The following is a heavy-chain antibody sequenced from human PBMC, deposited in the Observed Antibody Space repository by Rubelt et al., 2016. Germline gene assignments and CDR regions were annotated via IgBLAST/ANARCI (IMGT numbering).Heavy chain of an antibody. J-gene: IGHJ5*02. CDR2: INPNSGGT. V-gene: IGHV1-2*06. Sequence: APGQGLEWMGRINPNSGGTNYAQQFQGRVTMTRDTSISAAYMELSRLRSDDTAVYYCARGEVAVPAATRQNWRFDPWGQGTLVTVSS. CDR3: ARGEVAVPAATRQNWRFDP. D-gene: IGHD2-2*01.